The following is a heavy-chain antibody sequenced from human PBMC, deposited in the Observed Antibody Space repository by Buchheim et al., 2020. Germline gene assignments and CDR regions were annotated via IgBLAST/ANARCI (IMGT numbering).Heavy chain of an antibody. J-gene: IGHJ4*02. Sequence: EVQLVESGGGLVQPGGSLRLSCVASGFTFSNSWMHWVRQTPGKGLVWVSHIVSDGSSTGYVDSVKGRFTVSRDNAKNTLYLQMNSLRADDTAVYYCARDLRRYSGYDSNSWGQGTL. CDR2: IVSDGSST. CDR1: GFTFSNSW. D-gene: IGHD5-12*01. V-gene: IGHV3-74*01. CDR3: ARDLRRYSGYDSNS.